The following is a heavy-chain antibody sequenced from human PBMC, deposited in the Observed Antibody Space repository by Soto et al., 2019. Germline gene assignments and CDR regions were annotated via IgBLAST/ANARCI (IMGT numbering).Heavy chain of an antibody. V-gene: IGHV4-39*01. D-gene: IGHD3-10*01. CDR2: IYYSGTT. J-gene: IGHJ5*02. CDR3: ARLPTVPNSGTYYRWFDP. Sequence: SETLSLMCIVSGGSIDSGNYYWGWIRQPAGKGLEWIGTIYYSGTTYYNPSLKSRVTISVDASKNQLSLNLNSVTAADTAVYYCARLPTVPNSGTYYRWFDPWGQGTLVTVSS. CDR1: GGSIDSGNYY.